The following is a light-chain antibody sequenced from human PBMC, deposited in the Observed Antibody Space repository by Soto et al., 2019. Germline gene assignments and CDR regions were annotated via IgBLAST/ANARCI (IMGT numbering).Light chain of an antibody. J-gene: IGLJ2*01. Sequence: SYELTQPPSVSVAPGKTARVTCGGNNIGSKTVHWYQQKPGQAPVLVIFYDTDRPSGIPERFSGSNSGNTASLTISRVEAGDEADYYCQVWDSSGDHPVFGGRTKVTVL. CDR1: NIGSKT. CDR2: YDT. V-gene: IGLV3-21*04. CDR3: QVWDSSGDHPV.